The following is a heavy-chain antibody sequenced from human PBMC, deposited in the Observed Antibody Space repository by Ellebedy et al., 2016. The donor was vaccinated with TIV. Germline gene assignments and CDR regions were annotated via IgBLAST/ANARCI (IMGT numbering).Heavy chain of an antibody. D-gene: IGHD3-22*01. J-gene: IGHJ4*02. Sequence: GGSLRLXXAASGFSLSGFSMNWFRQSPGGGLEWVSYSSSSGATIYYADSVKGRFTISRDNAKNSLYLQMDSLRDDDTALYYCARVPRDYYDRNGFYYGDYWGQGTLVTVSS. CDR3: ARVPRDYYDRNGFYYGDY. V-gene: IGHV3-48*02. CDR2: SSSSGATI. CDR1: GFSLSGFS.